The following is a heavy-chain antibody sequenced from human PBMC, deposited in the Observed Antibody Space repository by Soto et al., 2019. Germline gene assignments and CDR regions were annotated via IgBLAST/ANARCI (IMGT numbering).Heavy chain of an antibody. CDR1: GLTVSGKKY. CDR3: ASWHEREHAYDV. J-gene: IGHJ3*01. Sequence: DVQRVESGGGLIQPGESLRLSCAAFGLTVSGKKYVAWVRQAPGKGLEWVSALYDVDGTYYADSVKGRFTTSRDSSKTTVYLQMHGLRADDTAVYYCASWHEREHAYDVWGQGTTGTGSS. CDR2: LYDVDGT. V-gene: IGHV3-53*01. D-gene: IGHD1-1*01.